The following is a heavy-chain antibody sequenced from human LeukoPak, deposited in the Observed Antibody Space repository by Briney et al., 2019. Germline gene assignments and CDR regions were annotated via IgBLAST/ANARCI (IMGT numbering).Heavy chain of an antibody. CDR2: IYYSGTT. Sequence: SETLSLTCTVSGGSISSGSYHWGWIRQPPGKGLEWIGSIYYSGTTYYNPSLKSRVTISVDTSKNQFSLKLSSVPAGDTALYYCARLIYFYYYMDVWGKGTTVTVSS. CDR1: GGSISSGSYH. J-gene: IGHJ6*03. CDR3: ARLIYFYYYMDV. V-gene: IGHV4-39*01.